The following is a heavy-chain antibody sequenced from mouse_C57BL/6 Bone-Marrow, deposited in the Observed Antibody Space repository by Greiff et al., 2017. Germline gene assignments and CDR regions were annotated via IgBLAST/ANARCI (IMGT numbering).Heavy chain of an antibody. CDR1: GYTFTSYT. Sequence: QVQLQQSGAELARPGASVKMSCKASGYTFTSYTMHWVKQRPGQGLEWIGYINPSSGYTKYNQKFKDKATLTADKSSSTAYMQLSSLTSEDSAVYYCARSDITTVVATNAMDYWGQGTSVPVSS. CDR2: INPSSGYT. J-gene: IGHJ4*01. D-gene: IGHD1-1*01. V-gene: IGHV1-4*01. CDR3: ARSDITTVVATNAMDY.